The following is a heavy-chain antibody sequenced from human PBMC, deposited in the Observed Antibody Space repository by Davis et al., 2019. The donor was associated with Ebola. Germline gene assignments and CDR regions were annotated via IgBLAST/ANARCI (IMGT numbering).Heavy chain of an antibody. V-gene: IGHV4-59*01. CDR2: IYYRGST. D-gene: IGHD3-22*01. J-gene: IGHJ3*02. CDR1: GGSISSYY. Sequence: MPSETLSLTCTVSGGSISSYYWSWIRQPPGKGLEWIGYIYYRGSTNYNPSLKSRVTISVDTSKNQFSLKLSSVTAADTAVYYCARETYYYDSSGYHKGAFDIWGQGTMVTVSS. CDR3: ARETYYYDSSGYHKGAFDI.